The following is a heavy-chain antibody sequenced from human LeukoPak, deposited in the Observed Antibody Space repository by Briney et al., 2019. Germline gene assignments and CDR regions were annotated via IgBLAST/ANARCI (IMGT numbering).Heavy chain of an antibody. J-gene: IGHJ4*02. V-gene: IGHV3-21*01. CDR2: ISSSSSYI. Sequence: GGSLRLSCAASGFTFSSYSMNWVRQAPGKGLEWVSSISSSSSYIYYADSVKGRFTISRDNAKNSLYLQMYSLRAEDTAVYYCARDLPSYYYGSGSPDYWGQGTLVTVSS. D-gene: IGHD3-10*01. CDR3: ARDLPSYYYGSGSPDY. CDR1: GFTFSSYS.